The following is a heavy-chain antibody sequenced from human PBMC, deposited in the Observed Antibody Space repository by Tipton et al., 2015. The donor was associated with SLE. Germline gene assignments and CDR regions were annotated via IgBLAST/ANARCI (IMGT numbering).Heavy chain of an antibody. Sequence: TLSLTCTVSGGSVSSGSHYWSWIRQPPGKGLEWIGYIYYSGSISYNPSLKSRVTISVDTSKNQFSLKLSSVTAADTAVYYCARESRGYSSTTHQGYWGQGTLVAVSS. D-gene: IGHD6-13*01. V-gene: IGHV4-61*01. CDR1: GGSVSSGSHY. CDR3: ARESRGYSSTTHQGY. J-gene: IGHJ4*02. CDR2: IYYSGSI.